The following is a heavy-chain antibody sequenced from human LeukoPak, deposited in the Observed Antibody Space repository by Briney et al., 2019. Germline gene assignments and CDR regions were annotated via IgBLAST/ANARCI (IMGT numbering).Heavy chain of an antibody. D-gene: IGHD2-15*01. V-gene: IGHV4-59*08. Sequence: PSETLSLTCTISGGSISSYYWSWIRQPPGKGLEWIGYIYYSGSTNYNPSLKSRVTISVDTSKNQFSLKLSSVTAADTAVYYCARHGSLVAATPRKYYFDYWGQGTLVTVSS. J-gene: IGHJ4*02. CDR2: IYYSGST. CDR3: ARHGSLVAATPRKYYFDY. CDR1: GGSISSYY.